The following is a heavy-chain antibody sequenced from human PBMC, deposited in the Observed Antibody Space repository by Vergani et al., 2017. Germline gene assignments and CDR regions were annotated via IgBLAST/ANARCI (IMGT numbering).Heavy chain of an antibody. D-gene: IGHD3-3*01. CDR3: VRRDFWVGPRTFDF. Sequence: QVQLHQWGAGLLKTSETLSLTCAVSGAAFNSYQWTWIRQSPGRGLGWIGEIDDKGKSICNPTLKSRVTISVDNSKRHFSLHVTSVTAADSAMYYCVRRDFWVGPRTFDFWGAGTPVTVSS. J-gene: IGHJ3*01. V-gene: IGHV4-34*01. CDR1: GAAFNSYQ. CDR2: IDDKGKS.